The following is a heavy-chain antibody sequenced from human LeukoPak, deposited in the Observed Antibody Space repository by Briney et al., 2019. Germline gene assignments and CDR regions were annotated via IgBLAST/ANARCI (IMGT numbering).Heavy chain of an antibody. D-gene: IGHD6-13*01. V-gene: IGHV3-23*01. Sequence: PGGSLRLSCAASGFTFSSYAMTWVRQAPGKGLEWVSAISGSGDSTYYADSVKGRFTISRDNSKNTLYLQMNSLRAEDTALYYCARDFAYSRLDSWGQGTLVTVSS. CDR3: ARDFAYSRLDS. CDR2: ISGSGDST. CDR1: GFTFSSYA. J-gene: IGHJ4*02.